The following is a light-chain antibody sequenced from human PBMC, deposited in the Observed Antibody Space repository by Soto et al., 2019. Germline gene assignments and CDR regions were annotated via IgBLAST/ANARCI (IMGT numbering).Light chain of an antibody. CDR3: SSHTSSSTLVV. Sequence: QSVLTQPASVSGSPGQSITISCTGTSSDVGGYNYVSWYQQHPGKAPKLMIYDVSNRPSGVSNRFSGSKSGNTASLTISGLQADDEADYYCSSHTSSSTLVVFCGGTKLTV. V-gene: IGLV2-14*01. CDR1: SSDVGGYNY. CDR2: DVS. J-gene: IGLJ2*01.